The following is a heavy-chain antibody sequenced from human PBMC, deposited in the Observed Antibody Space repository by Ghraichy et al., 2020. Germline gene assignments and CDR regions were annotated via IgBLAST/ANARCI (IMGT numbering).Heavy chain of an antibody. Sequence: LETLSLTCTVSGDSISSYYWNWIRQTPGRGLEWIANIRPGGSTNYNPSLKSRVTLSVDTSLNHFSLMLKSVTAADTAGYYCARRGDYARAFLDYWGQGLLVSVSS. CDR2: IRPGGST. D-gene: IGHD4-17*01. CDR1: GDSISSYY. J-gene: IGHJ4*02. CDR3: ARRGDYARAFLDY. V-gene: IGHV4-4*09.